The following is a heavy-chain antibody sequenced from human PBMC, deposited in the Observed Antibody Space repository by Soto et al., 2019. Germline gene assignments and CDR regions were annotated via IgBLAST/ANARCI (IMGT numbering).Heavy chain of an antibody. V-gene: IGHV3-30*18. CDR1: GFTFSSYG. J-gene: IGHJ4*02. Sequence: GGSLRLSCAASGFTFSSYGMHWVRQAPGKGLEWVAVISYDGSNKYYADSVKGRFTISRDNSKNTLYLQMNSLRAEDTAVYYCAKIPPPYDFWSGPYDYWGQGTLVTVSS. CDR3: AKIPPPYDFWSGPYDY. D-gene: IGHD3-3*01. CDR2: ISYDGSNK.